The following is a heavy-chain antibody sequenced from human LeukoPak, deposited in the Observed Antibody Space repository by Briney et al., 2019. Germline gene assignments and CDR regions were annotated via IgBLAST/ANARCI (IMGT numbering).Heavy chain of an antibody. V-gene: IGHV3-21*01. D-gene: IGHD2-15*01. CDR2: ISSSSTYI. CDR3: SRGGIFTG. J-gene: IGHJ4*02. CDR1: GFTFNSYT. Sequence: GGSLRLSCAASGFTFNSYTMNWVRQAPGKGLEWVSSISSSSTYIYYADSVKGRVVISRDSANNSVYLQMNSLRAEDTAVYYCSRGGIFTGWGQGTLVTVSS.